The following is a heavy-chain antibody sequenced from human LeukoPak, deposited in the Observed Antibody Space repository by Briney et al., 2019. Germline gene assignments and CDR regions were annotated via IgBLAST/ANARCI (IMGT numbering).Heavy chain of an antibody. CDR3: ARSYGEGRLYYMDV. J-gene: IGHJ6*03. V-gene: IGHV3-53*01. D-gene: IGHD4-17*01. Sequence: PGGSLRLSCAASGFTVSSNYMSWVRQAPGKGLEWVSVIYSGGSTYYADSVKGRFTISRDNSKNTLYLQMNSLRAEDTAVYYCARSYGEGRLYYMDVWGKGTTVTVSS. CDR2: IYSGGST. CDR1: GFTVSSNY.